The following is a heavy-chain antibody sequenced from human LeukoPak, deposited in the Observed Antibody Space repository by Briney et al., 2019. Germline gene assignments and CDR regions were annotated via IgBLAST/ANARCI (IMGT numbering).Heavy chain of an antibody. Sequence: PGGSLRLSCAASGFTFSTYAMSWVRQAPGKGLEWVSAISGSGGSTYYADPVKGRFTISRDNSKNTLYLQMNSLRAEDTAVYYCAKEGYRYGYAIDYWGQGTLVTVSS. CDR2: ISGSGGST. V-gene: IGHV3-23*01. J-gene: IGHJ4*02. D-gene: IGHD5-18*01. CDR1: GFTFSTYA. CDR3: AKEGYRYGYAIDY.